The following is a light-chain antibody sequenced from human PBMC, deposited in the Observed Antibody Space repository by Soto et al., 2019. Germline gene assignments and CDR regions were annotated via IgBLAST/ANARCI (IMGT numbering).Light chain of an antibody. CDR2: DTS. J-gene: IGLJ2*01. Sequence: VHWYQQLPGTAPKLIIYDTSNRPSGVPDRFSASKSGASASLAITGLQTGDEATYYCQSFDGRSVVFVGGTRLAVL. CDR3: QSFDGRSVV. V-gene: IGLV1-40*03.